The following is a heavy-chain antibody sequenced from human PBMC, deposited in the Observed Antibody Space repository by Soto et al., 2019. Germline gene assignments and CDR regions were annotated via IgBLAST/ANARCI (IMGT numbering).Heavy chain of an antibody. D-gene: IGHD5-12*01. V-gene: IGHV1-69*12. CDR1: GGTFSNYA. CDR2: IIPIFGTT. CDR3: ARDGGRDGYFGNWLDP. Sequence: QVQLVQSGAEVKKPGSSVKVSCKASGGTFSNYAISWVRQAPGQGLEWVGGIIPIFGTTNFAPKFQGRVTITADDSTTTPYMEMSGLRSEDTAVYYCARDGGRDGYFGNWLDPWGQGTLVTVSS. J-gene: IGHJ5*02.